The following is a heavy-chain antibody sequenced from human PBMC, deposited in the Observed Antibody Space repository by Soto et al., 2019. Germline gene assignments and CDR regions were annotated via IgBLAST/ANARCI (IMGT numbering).Heavy chain of an antibody. Sequence: PSETLSLTCTVSGGSISSYYWSWIRQPAGKGLEWIVRICTSGSTNYKPSLKSRVTISVDKSKNQFSLKLSSVTAADTAVYYCARERKDYYDRSGYSYDDLFDYWGQGTLVPVSS. D-gene: IGHD3-22*01. CDR1: GGSISSYY. J-gene: IGHJ4*02. CDR2: ICTSGST. CDR3: ARERKDYYDRSGYSYDDLFDY. V-gene: IGHV4-4*07.